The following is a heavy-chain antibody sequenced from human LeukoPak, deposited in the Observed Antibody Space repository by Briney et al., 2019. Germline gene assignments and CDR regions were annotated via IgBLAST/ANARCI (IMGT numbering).Heavy chain of an antibody. CDR2: INPNSGGT. Sequence: GATVKVSCKASGYTFTGYYMHWVRQAPGQGLEWMGWINPNSGGTNYAQKFQGWVTMTRDTSISTAYMELSRLRSDDTTVYYCARGYCGGDCPSDYWGQGTLVTVSS. J-gene: IGHJ4*02. CDR3: ARGYCGGDCPSDY. V-gene: IGHV1-2*04. CDR1: GYTFTGYY. D-gene: IGHD2-21*02.